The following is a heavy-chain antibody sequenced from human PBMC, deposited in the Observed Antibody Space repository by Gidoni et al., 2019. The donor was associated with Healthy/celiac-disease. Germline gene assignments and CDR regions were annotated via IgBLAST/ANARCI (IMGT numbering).Heavy chain of an antibody. J-gene: IGHJ5*02. CDR3: ARLAATVGPWFDP. CDR2: IYTSGST. V-gene: IGHV4-61*02. Sequence: QVQLQESGPGLVKPSQTLSLTCTVSGGSISSGSYYWSWIRQPAGKGLEWIGRIYTSGSTNYNPSLKSRVTISVDTSKNQISLKLSSVTAADTAVYYCARLAATVGPWFDPWGQGTLVTVSS. CDR1: GGSISSGSYY. D-gene: IGHD2-15*01.